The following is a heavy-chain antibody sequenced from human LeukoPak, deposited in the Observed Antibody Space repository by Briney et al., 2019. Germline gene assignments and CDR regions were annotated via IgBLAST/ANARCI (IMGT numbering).Heavy chain of an antibody. D-gene: IGHD3-22*01. J-gene: IGHJ3*02. CDR3: ARDKDAAYYYDSSGYPAAREHAFDI. CDR2: IYYSGST. Sequence: SETLSLTCTVSGGSISSSSYYWGWIRQPPGKGLGWIGSIYYSGSTYYNPSLKSRVTISVDTSKNQFSLKLSSVTAADTAVYYCARDKDAAYYYDSSGYPAAREHAFDIWGQGTMVTVSS. V-gene: IGHV4-39*07. CDR1: GGSISSSSYY.